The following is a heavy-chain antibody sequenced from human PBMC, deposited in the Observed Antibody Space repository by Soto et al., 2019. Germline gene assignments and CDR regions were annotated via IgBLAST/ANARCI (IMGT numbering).Heavy chain of an antibody. J-gene: IGHJ5*02. D-gene: IGHD6-13*01. V-gene: IGHV1-2*02. CDR2: INPNSGGT. CDR1: GYTFTGYY. Sequence: SVKVSCKASGYTFTGYYMHWVRQAPGQGLEWMGWINPNSGGTNYAQKFQGRVTMTRDTSISTAYMELSRLRSDDTAVYYCARGRIAAAGTRNWFDPWGQGTLVTVSS. CDR3: ARGRIAAAGTRNWFDP.